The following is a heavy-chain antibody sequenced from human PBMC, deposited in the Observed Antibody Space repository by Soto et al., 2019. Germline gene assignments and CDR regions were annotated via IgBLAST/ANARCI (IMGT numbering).Heavy chain of an antibody. CDR2: IYHSGST. Sequence: SETLSLTCAVSGGSISGTNWWSWVRQPPGKGLEWIGEIYHSGSTHYNPSLKSRVTISVDKSKNQFSLKLRSVTAADTAVYYCARASVTTMAPFDYWGQGTLVTVSS. CDR3: ARASVTTMAPFDY. CDR1: GGSISGTNW. J-gene: IGHJ4*02. V-gene: IGHV4-4*02. D-gene: IGHD5-18*01.